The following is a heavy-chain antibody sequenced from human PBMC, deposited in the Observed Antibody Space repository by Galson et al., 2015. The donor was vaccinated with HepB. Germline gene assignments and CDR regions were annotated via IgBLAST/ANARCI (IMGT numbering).Heavy chain of an antibody. CDR3: TRETYYYGSGPNKYYFDY. D-gene: IGHD3-10*01. Sequence: SLRLSCAGSGFTFGDYAMAWVRQAPGKGLEWVGFIRSTTSGGTTEYAASVKGRFTISRDDSKNIAYLQMNSLKTEDTALYYCTRETYYYGSGPNKYYFDYWAQGTLVTVSS. CDR2: IRSTTSGGTT. V-gene: IGHV3-49*04. CDR1: GFTFGDYA. J-gene: IGHJ4*02.